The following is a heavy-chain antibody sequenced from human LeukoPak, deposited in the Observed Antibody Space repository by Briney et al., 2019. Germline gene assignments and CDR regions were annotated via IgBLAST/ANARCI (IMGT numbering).Heavy chain of an antibody. CDR3: ARAIAAAGIYGY. D-gene: IGHD6-13*01. CDR2: INAGNGNT. J-gene: IGHJ4*02. V-gene: IGHV1-3*01. Sequence: GASVKVSCKASGYTFTSYAMHWVRQAPGQRLEWMGWINAGNGNTKYSQKFQGRVTITRDTSASTAYMELSSLRFEDTAVYYCARAIAAAGIYGYWGQGTLVTVSS. CDR1: GYTFTSYA.